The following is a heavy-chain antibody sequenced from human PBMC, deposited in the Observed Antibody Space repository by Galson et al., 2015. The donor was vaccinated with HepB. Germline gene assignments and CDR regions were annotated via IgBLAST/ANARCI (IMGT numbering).Heavy chain of an antibody. CDR1: GGSISSSSYY. Sequence: ETLSLTCTVSGGSISSSSYYWGWIRQPPGKGLEWIGSIYYSGSTYYNPSLKSRVTISVDTSKNQFSLKLSSVTAADTAVYYCARLPGGRSGYYYELDYWGQGTLVTVSS. D-gene: IGHD3-22*01. V-gene: IGHV4-39*01. J-gene: IGHJ4*02. CDR3: ARLPGGRSGYYYELDY. CDR2: IYYSGST.